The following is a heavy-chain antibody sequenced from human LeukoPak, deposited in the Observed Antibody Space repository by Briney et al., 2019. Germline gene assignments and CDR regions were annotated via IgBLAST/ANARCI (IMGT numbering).Heavy chain of an antibody. J-gene: IGHJ3*02. CDR1: GFTFSSYA. CDR3: AKDQKDKWIAVAGTLDGHDAFDI. Sequence: PGGSLRLSCAASGFTFSSYAMSWVRQAPGKGLEWVSAISGSGGSTYYADSVKGRFTISRDNSKNTLYLQMNSLRAEDTAVYYCAKDQKDKWIAVAGTLDGHDAFDIWGQGTMVTVSS. CDR2: ISGSGGST. V-gene: IGHV3-23*01. D-gene: IGHD6-19*01.